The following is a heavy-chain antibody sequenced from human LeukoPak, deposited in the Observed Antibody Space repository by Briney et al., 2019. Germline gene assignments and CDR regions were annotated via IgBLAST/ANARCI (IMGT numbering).Heavy chain of an antibody. Sequence: GGSLRLSCAASGFTFSNAWMTWVRQAPGKGLEWVGRIEGKTDGGTTDYAAPVKGRFTISRDDSKNTLYLQMHSLKNEDTAVYYCATYSSDWCLGYWGQGTLVTVSS. V-gene: IGHV3-15*04. CDR3: ATYSSDWCLGY. CDR2: IEGKTDGGTT. D-gene: IGHD6-19*01. CDR1: GFTFSNAW. J-gene: IGHJ4*02.